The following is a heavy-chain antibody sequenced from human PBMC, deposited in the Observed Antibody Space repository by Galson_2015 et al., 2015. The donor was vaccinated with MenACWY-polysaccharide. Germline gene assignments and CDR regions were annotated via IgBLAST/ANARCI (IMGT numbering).Heavy chain of an antibody. J-gene: IGHJ6*02. Sequence: SLRLSCAASGFTFSSYAMHWVRQAPGKGLEWVAVISYDATNKYYADSVKGRFTFSRDNSNNALYLQMNSLGPEDTALYYCARSYCDRTTCSGMDVWGQGTPVTVSS. D-gene: IGHD2/OR15-2a*01. CDR2: ISYDATNK. V-gene: IGHV3-30-3*01. CDR1: GFTFSSYA. CDR3: ARSYCDRTTCSGMDV.